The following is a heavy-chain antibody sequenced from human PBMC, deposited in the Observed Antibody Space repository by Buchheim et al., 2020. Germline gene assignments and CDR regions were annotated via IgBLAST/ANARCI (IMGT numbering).Heavy chain of an antibody. J-gene: IGHJ6*02. CDR1: GGSISSYY. Sequence: QVQLQESGPGLVKPSETLSLTCTVSGGSISSYYWSWIRQPPGKGLEWIGYIYYSGSTNYNPSLKSRVTISVDTSKNQFSLKLSSVTAADTAVYYCARDRITSVGEIRLNYGMDVWGQGTT. CDR2: IYYSGST. D-gene: IGHD3-3*01. CDR3: ARDRITSVGEIRLNYGMDV. V-gene: IGHV4-59*01.